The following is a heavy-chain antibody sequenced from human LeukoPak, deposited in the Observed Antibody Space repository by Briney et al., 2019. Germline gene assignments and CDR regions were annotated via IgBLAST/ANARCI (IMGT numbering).Heavy chain of an antibody. CDR1: GGSMNSYY. Sequence: SETLSLTCTVSGGSMNSYYWSWIRQPAGKGLEWIGRVYSSGSTNYNPSLKSRVTMSVDTSRNQFSLKLSSVTAADTAVYYCARMYSGTYGGIDYWGQGILVTVSS. CDR2: VYSSGST. V-gene: IGHV4-4*07. J-gene: IGHJ4*02. D-gene: IGHD1-26*01. CDR3: ARMYSGTYGGIDY.